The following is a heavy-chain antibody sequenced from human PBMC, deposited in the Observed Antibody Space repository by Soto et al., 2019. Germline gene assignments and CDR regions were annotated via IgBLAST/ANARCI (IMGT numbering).Heavy chain of an antibody. V-gene: IGHV3-33*01. D-gene: IGHD2-8*01. J-gene: IGHJ6*02. Sequence: QEVLVESGGGVVRPGNSLRLSCVTSGIIFEAHAFHWVRQAPGKGLKWVALIWYGGTTYYEDSVQGRFSNSRDNSRKTVFLQMNHLRPDDSGVYYCVRVRNNADKRLDVWGQGTTVSVSS. CDR3: VRVRNNADKRLDV. CDR1: GIIFEAHA. CDR2: IWYGGTT.